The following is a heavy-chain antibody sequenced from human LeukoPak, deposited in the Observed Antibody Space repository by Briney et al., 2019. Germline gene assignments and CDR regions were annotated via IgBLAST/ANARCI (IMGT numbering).Heavy chain of an antibody. D-gene: IGHD3-22*01. V-gene: IGHV4-59*12. Sequence: PSETLSLTCTVSGGSISSYYWSWIRQPPGKGLEWIGYIYYSGSTNYNPSLKSRVTISVDTSKNQFSLKLNSVTAADTAVYYCARDYYDSSGYFYYYYMDVWGKGTTVTVSS. CDR2: IYYSGST. J-gene: IGHJ6*03. CDR3: ARDYYDSSGYFYYYYMDV. CDR1: GGSISSYY.